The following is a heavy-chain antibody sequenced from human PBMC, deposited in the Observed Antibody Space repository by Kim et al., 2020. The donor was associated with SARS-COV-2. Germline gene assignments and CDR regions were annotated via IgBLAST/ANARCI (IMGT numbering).Heavy chain of an antibody. CDR2: NT. V-gene: IGHV1-3*01. D-gene: IGHD2-8*02. Sequence: NTKVSQQFPGRVTCTRDTSANTASMELSSLGSEDTAVYYCARDLFHTGFDYWGQGTLVAVSS. J-gene: IGHJ4*02. CDR3: ARDLFHTGFDY.